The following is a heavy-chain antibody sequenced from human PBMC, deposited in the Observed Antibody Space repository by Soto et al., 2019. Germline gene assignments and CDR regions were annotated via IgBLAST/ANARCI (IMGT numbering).Heavy chain of an antibody. Sequence: PSETLSPTCTISGSSISSYYRSWIRQPPGKGLEWIGYIYYSGSTNYNPSLKSRVTLSVDTSKNQFSLKLSSVTAADTAVYYCARDGYSRYAFDIWGQGTMVTVS. CDR3: ARDGYSRYAFDI. V-gene: IGHV4-59*12. D-gene: IGHD4-4*01. CDR2: IYYSGST. CDR1: GSSISSYY. J-gene: IGHJ3*02.